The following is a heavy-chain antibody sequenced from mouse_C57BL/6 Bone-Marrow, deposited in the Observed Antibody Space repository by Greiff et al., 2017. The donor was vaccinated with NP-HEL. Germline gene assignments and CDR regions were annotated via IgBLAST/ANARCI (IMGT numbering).Heavy chain of an antibody. D-gene: IGHD2-4*01. CDR1: GYTFTDYY. CDR2: IYPGSGNT. CDR3: ASDYGYYFDY. J-gene: IGHJ2*01. V-gene: IGHV1-76*01. Sequence: VQLQQSGAELVRPGASVKLSCKASGYTFTDYYINWVKQRPGQGLEWIARIYPGSGNTYYNEKFKGKATLTAEKSSSTAYMQLSSLTSEDSAVYFCASDYGYYFDYWGQGTTLTVSS.